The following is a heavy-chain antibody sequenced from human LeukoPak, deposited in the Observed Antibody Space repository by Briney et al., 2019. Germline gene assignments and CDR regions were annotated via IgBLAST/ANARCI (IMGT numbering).Heavy chain of an antibody. CDR1: GYTFTSYD. J-gene: IGHJ3*02. CDR2: INTNSGGT. CDR3: ASKWVTYYYNSSAYHYPTDVFDI. V-gene: IGHV1-2*02. D-gene: IGHD3-22*01. Sequence: ASVTVSCKASGYTFTSYDINWVRQAPGQGLEWMGWINTNSGGTNYAQKFQGRVTMTRDTSISTAYMELRRLRSDDTAVYYCASKWVTYYYNSSAYHYPTDVFDIWGQGTMVTVSS.